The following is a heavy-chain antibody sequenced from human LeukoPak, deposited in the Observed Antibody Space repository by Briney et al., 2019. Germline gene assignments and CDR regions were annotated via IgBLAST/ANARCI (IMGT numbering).Heavy chain of an antibody. CDR2: ISWNSGSI. D-gene: IGHD5-12*01. Sequence: PGRSLRLSCAASGFTFDDYAMHWVRQAPGKGLEWVSGISWNSGSIGYADSVKGRFTTSRDNAKNSLYLQMNSLRAEDTALYYCAKDMVATLEYYFDYWGQGTLVTVSS. CDR3: AKDMVATLEYYFDY. V-gene: IGHV3-9*01. J-gene: IGHJ4*02. CDR1: GFTFDDYA.